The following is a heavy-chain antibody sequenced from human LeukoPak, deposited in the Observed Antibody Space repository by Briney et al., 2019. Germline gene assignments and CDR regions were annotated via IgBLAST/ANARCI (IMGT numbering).Heavy chain of an antibody. CDR2: IYYSGST. V-gene: IGHV4-59*01. J-gene: IGHJ4*02. D-gene: IGHD3-22*01. CDR3: ARHTYYYDSSGYTFDY. CDR1: GGSISSYY. Sequence: RTSQTLSLTCTVSGGSISSYYWSWIRQPPGKGLEWIGYIYYSGSTNYNPSLKSRVTISVDTSKNQFSLKLSSVTAADTAVYYCARHTYYYDSSGYTFDYWGQGTLVTVSS.